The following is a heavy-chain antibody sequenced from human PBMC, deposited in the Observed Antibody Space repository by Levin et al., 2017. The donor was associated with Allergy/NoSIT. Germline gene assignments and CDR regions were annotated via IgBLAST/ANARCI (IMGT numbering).Heavy chain of an antibody. J-gene: IGHJ4*02. CDR2: ISGSGGST. CDR3: AKGGSRLGIAARVPYWYFDY. V-gene: IGHV3-23*01. CDR1: GFTFSSYA. Sequence: GESLKISCAASGFTFSSYAMSWVRQAPGKGLEWVSAISGSGGSTYYADSVKGRFTISRDNSKNTLYLQMNSLRAEDTAVYYCAKGGSRLGIAARVPYWYFDYWGQGTLVTVSS. D-gene: IGHD6-6*01.